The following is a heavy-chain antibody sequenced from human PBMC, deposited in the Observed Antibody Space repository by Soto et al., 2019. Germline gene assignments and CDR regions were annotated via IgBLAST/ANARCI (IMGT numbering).Heavy chain of an antibody. Sequence: QVQLQESGPGLVKPSQTLSLTCTVSGGSISSGGYYWSWIRQHPGKGLEWIGYIYYSGSTYYNPSLESRVTISVDTSKNQFSLKLSSVTAADTAVYYCARGGENYDFWSGYYGNWFDPWGQGTLVTVSS. CDR2: IYYSGST. V-gene: IGHV4-31*03. CDR3: ARGGENYDFWSGYYGNWFDP. CDR1: GGSISSGGYY. J-gene: IGHJ5*02. D-gene: IGHD3-3*01.